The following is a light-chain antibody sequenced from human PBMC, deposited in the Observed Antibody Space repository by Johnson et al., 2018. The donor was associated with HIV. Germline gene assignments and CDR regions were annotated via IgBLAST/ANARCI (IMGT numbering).Light chain of an antibody. J-gene: IGLJ1*01. CDR2: ENN. V-gene: IGLV1-51*02. CDR3: GTWDSSLSAGGV. CDR1: SSNIGNNY. Sequence: QSVLTQPPSVSAAPGQKVTISCSGSSSNIGNNYVSWYQQLPGTAPKLLIHENNKRPSGIPDRFSGSKSCTSATLGITGLQTGDEADYYCGTWDSSLSAGGVFGTGTKVTVL.